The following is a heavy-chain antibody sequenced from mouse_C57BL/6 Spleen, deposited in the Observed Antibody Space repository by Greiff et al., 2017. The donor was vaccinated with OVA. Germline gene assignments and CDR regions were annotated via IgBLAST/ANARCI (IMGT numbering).Heavy chain of an antibody. CDR2: ISDGGSYT. Sequence: EVQLVESGGGLVKPGGSLKLSCAASGFTFSSYAMSWVRQTPEKRLEWVATISDGGSYTYYPDNVKGRFTISRDNAKNNLYLQMSHLKSEDTAMYYCAREGYYGSSYFDYWGQGTTLTVSS. D-gene: IGHD1-1*01. CDR1: GFTFSSYA. J-gene: IGHJ2*01. V-gene: IGHV5-4*01. CDR3: AREGYYGSSYFDY.